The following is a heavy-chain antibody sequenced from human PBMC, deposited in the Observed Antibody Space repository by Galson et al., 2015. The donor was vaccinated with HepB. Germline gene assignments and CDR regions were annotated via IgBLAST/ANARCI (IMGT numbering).Heavy chain of an antibody. CDR2: ISYDGRQK. Sequence: LRLSCAASGFTFSRHGMHWVRQAPGKGLEWVAVISYDGRQKYYAEFVKGRITISRDNSKNTLYLQMNSLRVEDTAVYYCARGGYYISQDTFDYWGQGTLVIVSS. CDR1: GFTFSRHG. V-gene: IGHV3-30*03. D-gene: IGHD3-3*01. J-gene: IGHJ4*02. CDR3: ARGGYYISQDTFDY.